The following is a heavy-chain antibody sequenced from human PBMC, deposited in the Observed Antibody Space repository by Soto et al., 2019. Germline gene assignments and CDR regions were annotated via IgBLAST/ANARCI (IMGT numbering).Heavy chain of an antibody. CDR2: ISAYNGNT. V-gene: IGHV1-18*01. J-gene: IGHJ3*02. D-gene: IGHD3-10*01. CDR1: GYTFTSYG. CDR3: ARPYAIATMVRGVKVNRNAFDI. Sequence: QVPLVQSGAEVKKPGASVKVSCKASGYTFTSYGISWVRQAPGQGLEWMGWISAYNGNTNYAQKLQGRGTMTTDTSTSTAYMELRSLRSDDTAVYYCARPYAIATMVRGVKVNRNAFDIWGQGTMVTVSS.